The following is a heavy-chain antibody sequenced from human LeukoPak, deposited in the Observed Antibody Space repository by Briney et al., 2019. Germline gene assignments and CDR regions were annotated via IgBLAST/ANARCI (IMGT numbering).Heavy chain of an antibody. CDR2: FAGSDTTK. CDR1: GFDFGAYE. V-gene: IGHV3-48*03. D-gene: IGHD3-22*01. J-gene: IGHJ4*02. CDR3: TTLGYHLDS. Sequence: GGSLRLSCAASGFDFGAYEMNWVRQARGKGPEWVAYFAGSDTTKYYADCVRGRFTISRDNAKKSLYLQMNSLRAEDTALYYCTTLGYHLDSWGQGTLVTVSS.